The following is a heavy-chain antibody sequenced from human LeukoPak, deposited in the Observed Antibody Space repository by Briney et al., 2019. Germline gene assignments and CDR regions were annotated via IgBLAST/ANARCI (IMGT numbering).Heavy chain of an antibody. Sequence: ASVKVSCKASGYTFTSYYMHWVRQAPGQGLEWMGIINPSGGSASYAQKVQGRVTITRNTSISTAYMELSSLRSEDTAVYYCARGLSRYDFWSGYYSLYYMDVWGKGTTVTVSS. CDR2: INPSGGSA. V-gene: IGHV1-46*01. CDR3: ARGLSRYDFWSGYYSLYYMDV. CDR1: GYTFTSYY. J-gene: IGHJ6*03. D-gene: IGHD3-3*01.